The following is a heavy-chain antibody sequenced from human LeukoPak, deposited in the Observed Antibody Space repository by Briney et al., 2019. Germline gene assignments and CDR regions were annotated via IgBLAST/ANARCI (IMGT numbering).Heavy chain of an antibody. V-gene: IGHV3-33*06. CDR3: AKSAVWGSYRYGHLLFDY. Sequence: GGSLRLSCAASGFTFSSYGMHWVRQAPGKGLEWVAVIWYDGSNKYYADSVKGRFTISRDSSKNTLYLQMNSLRAEDTAVYYCAKSAVWGSYRYGHLLFDYWGQGTLVTVSS. CDR1: GFTFSSYG. D-gene: IGHD3-16*02. J-gene: IGHJ4*02. CDR2: IWYDGSNK.